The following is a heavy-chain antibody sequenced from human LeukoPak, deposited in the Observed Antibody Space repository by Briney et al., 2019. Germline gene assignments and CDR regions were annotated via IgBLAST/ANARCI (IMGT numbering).Heavy chain of an antibody. CDR3: AKDGVFSYRPPTDY. CDR1: GFTLSSYS. Sequence: TGGSLRLSCAASGFTLSSYSMNWVRQAPGKGLEWVSAISGSGGSTCYADSVKGRFTISRDNSKNTLYLQMNSLRAEDTAVYYCAKDGVFSYRPPTDYWGQGTLVTVSS. CDR2: ISGSGGST. D-gene: IGHD3-16*02. V-gene: IGHV3-23*01. J-gene: IGHJ4*02.